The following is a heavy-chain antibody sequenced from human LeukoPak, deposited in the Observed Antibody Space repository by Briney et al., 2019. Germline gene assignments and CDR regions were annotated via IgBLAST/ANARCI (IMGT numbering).Heavy chain of an antibody. CDR2: ISYDGSNK. CDR3: AREQPTHYDY. J-gene: IGHJ4*02. CDR1: GFTFSSYA. Sequence: GRSLRLSCAASGFTFSSYAMHWVRQAPGKGLEWVAVISYDGSNKYYADSVKGRFTISRDNSKNTLYLQMNSLRAEDTAVYYCAREQPTHYDYWGQATLVTVSS. V-gene: IGHV3-30*04. D-gene: IGHD4-11*01.